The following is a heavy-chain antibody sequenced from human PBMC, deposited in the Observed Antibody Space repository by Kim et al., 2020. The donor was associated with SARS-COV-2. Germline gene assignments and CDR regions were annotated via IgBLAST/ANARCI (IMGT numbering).Heavy chain of an antibody. V-gene: IGHV3-30*03. CDR2: ISFDGGDK. Sequence: GGSLRLSCVGTAFIFDRYEMHWVRQAPGKGLDWVALISFDGGDKYYTDSVRGRFTISRDNSKNTVYLQMDGLRAEDTAIYYCARKGVPVAMTNYFYAMDVWGHGTTVIVSS. CDR3: ARKGVPVAMTNYFYAMDV. CDR1: AFIFDRYE. J-gene: IGHJ6*02. D-gene: IGHD2-2*01.